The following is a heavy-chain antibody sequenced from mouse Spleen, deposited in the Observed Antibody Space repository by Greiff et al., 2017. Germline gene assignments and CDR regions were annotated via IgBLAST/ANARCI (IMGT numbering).Heavy chain of an antibody. Sequence: EVKLVESGPGLVKPSQSLSLTCSVTGYSITSGYYWKWIRQFPGNKLEWMGYISYDGSNNYNPSLKNRISITRDTSKNQFFLKLNSVTTEDTATYYCARGSPFAYWGQGTLVTVSA. CDR2: ISYDGSN. CDR1: GYSITSGYY. J-gene: IGHJ3*01. V-gene: IGHV3-6*01. CDR3: ARGSPFAY.